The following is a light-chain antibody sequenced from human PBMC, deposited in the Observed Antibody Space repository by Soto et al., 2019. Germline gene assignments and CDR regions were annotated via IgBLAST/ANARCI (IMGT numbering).Light chain of an antibody. CDR2: KAS. CDR3: QHYNSYSEA. CDR1: QSIGRW. Sequence: DIQITQSPSTLSAFVGARVTITCRASQSIGRWLAWYQQKPGKAPKLLIYKASTLKSGVPSRFSGSGSGTELTITISSLQPDDGETYDCQHYNSYSEAFGQGTKVDIK. V-gene: IGKV1-5*03. J-gene: IGKJ1*01.